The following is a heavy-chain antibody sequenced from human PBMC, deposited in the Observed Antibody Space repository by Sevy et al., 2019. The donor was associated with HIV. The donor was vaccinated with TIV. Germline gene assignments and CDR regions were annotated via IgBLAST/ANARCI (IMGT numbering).Heavy chain of an antibody. J-gene: IGHJ6*03. CDR2: INPNSGGT. D-gene: IGHD6-13*01. V-gene: IGHV1-2*02. Sequence: ASVKVSCKASGYTFTGYYMHWVRQAPGQGLEWMGWINPNSGGTNYAQKFQGRVTMTRDTSISTAYMELSRLRSDDTAVYYCAREVAAAGAYYYMDVWGKGTTVTVSS. CDR1: GYTFTGYY. CDR3: AREVAAAGAYYYMDV.